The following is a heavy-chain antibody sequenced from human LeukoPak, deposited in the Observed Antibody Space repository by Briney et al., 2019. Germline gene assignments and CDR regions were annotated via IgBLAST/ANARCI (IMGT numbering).Heavy chain of an antibody. CDR3: AKDLGGGWYDPGYYFDY. D-gene: IGHD6-19*01. CDR2: ISGSGGST. Sequence: GGSLRLSCAASGFTFSSYAMSWVRQAPGKGLEWVSAISGSGGSTYYADSVKGRFTISRDNSKNTLYLQMNSLRAEDTAVYYCAKDLGGGWYDPGYYFDYWGQGTLVTVSS. V-gene: IGHV3-23*01. CDR1: GFTFSSYA. J-gene: IGHJ4*02.